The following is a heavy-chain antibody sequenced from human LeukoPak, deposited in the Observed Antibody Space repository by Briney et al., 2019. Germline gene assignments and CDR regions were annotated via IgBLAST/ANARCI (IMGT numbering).Heavy chain of an antibody. CDR3: ARDGQSGRGAFDI. Sequence: GGSLRLSCAASGFTFSSYGMHWVHQAPGKGLEWVSFIRYDGSDKYYADSVKGRFTISRDNSKNTLYLQMNSLRAEDTAVYYCARDGQSGRGAFDIWGQGTMVTVSS. CDR2: IRYDGSDK. CDR1: GFTFSSYG. J-gene: IGHJ3*02. V-gene: IGHV3-30*02. D-gene: IGHD3-10*01.